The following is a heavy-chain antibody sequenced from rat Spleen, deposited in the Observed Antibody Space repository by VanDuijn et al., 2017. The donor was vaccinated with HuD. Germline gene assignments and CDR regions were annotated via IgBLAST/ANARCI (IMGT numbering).Heavy chain of an antibody. V-gene: IGHV5-29*01. CDR1: GFTFSDYG. CDR3: ARHGYDGSYYYWDY. J-gene: IGHJ2*01. D-gene: IGHD1-12*02. CDR2: ISSGGGGI. Sequence: EVQLVESGRGLVQPGRSLKLSCAASGFTFSDYGVAWVRQAPTKGLEWVAYISSGGGGIYYPDSVKGRFTISRDNAKSTLYLQMDSLRSEDTATYYCARHGYDGSYYYWDYWGQGVMVTVSS.